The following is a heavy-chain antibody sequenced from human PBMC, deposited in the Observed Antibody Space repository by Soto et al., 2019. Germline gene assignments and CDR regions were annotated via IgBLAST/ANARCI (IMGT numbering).Heavy chain of an antibody. J-gene: IGHJ4*02. CDR2: MYYGGST. CDR1: GGSISRSSYY. Sequence: NPSETLSLTCTVSGGSISRSSYYWGWIRQPPGKGLEWIGSMYYGGSTYYNPSLKSRATISADASKNQFSLKLSSVTAADTAVYYCASPTEIRPEGSWFRGQGTLVTVSS. CDR3: ASPTEIRPEGSWF. V-gene: IGHV4-39*01. D-gene: IGHD3-10*01.